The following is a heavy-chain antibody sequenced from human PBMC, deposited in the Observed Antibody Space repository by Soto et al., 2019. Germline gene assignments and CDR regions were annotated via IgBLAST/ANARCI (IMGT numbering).Heavy chain of an antibody. J-gene: IGHJ1*01. CDR2: IYWDDTK. CDR1: GFSLSSSGVG. V-gene: IGHV2-5*02. D-gene: IGHD3-22*01. CDR3: AHIRVTMIVGAGYFQH. Sequence: QITLKESGPTLVKPTQTLTLICTFSGFSLSSSGVGVGWIRQPPGKALEWVALIYWDDTKRYSPSLKSGLTITKDTSKDPVVLTMTNMDPVDTATYYCAHIRVTMIVGAGYFQHWGQGTLVTVSS.